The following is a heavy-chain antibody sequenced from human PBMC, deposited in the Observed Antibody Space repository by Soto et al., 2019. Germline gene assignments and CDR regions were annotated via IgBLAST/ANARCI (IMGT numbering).Heavy chain of an antibody. CDR2: ISSSSRTL. CDR1: GFTFSSYA. CDR3: ARDGSDFRSSLFYP. D-gene: IGHD2-21*02. Sequence: EVQLVESWGGLVQPGGSLRLSCAASGFTFSSYAMNWFRQAPGTGLDWISYISSSSRTLYYSDSLKGRFTISRDNAKNSLYLQMNSLRAEDTAGYYCARDGSDFRSSLFYPWGQGTLVTVSS. V-gene: IGHV3-48*01. J-gene: IGHJ5*02.